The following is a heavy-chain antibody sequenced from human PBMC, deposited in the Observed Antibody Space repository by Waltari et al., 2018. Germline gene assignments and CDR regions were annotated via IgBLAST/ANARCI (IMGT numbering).Heavy chain of an antibody. Sequence: EVQLVESVGGLVQPGGSLRLSCAASGSTFGRFSFNWVRPAQGKGREWVSYISSSSSTIYYADSVKGRFTISRDNAKNSLYLQMNSLRAEDTAVYYCARAGVTGTHPFDYWGQGTLVTVSS. CDR3: ARAGVTGTHPFDY. CDR2: ISSSSSTI. V-gene: IGHV3-48*04. D-gene: IGHD1-20*01. CDR1: GSTFGRFS. J-gene: IGHJ4*02.